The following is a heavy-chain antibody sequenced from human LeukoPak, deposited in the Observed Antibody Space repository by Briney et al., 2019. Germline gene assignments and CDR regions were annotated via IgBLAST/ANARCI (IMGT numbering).Heavy chain of an antibody. CDR1: GGSISSSSHY. D-gene: IGHD5-24*01. Sequence: PSETLSLTCTVSGGSISSSSHYWGWIRQPPGKGLEWIGSIYYSGSTYYNPSLKSRVTISVDTSKNQFSLKLSSVTAADTAVYYCARQRRDGYNIDYWGQGTLVTVSS. CDR2: IYYSGST. CDR3: ARQRRDGYNIDY. J-gene: IGHJ4*02. V-gene: IGHV4-39*01.